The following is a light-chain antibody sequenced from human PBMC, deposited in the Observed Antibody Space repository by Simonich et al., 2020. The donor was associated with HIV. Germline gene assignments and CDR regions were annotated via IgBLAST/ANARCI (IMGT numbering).Light chain of an antibody. CDR2: EGA. Sequence: DIVMTQTPLSLSVTPGQPASISCKSSQSLLHSDGKTYLYWYLQKPGQSPQLLIYEGARRFSGVPDRFSGSGSGTDFTLKISRVEAEDVGIYDCMQGIHKTFGQGTKLEIK. J-gene: IGKJ2*01. CDR1: QSLLHSDGKTY. CDR3: MQGIHKT. V-gene: IGKV2-29*02.